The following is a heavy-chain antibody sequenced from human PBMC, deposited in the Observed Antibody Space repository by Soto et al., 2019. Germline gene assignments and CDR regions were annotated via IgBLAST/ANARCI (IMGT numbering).Heavy chain of an antibody. V-gene: IGHV3-30-3*01. CDR2: ISYDGSNK. J-gene: IGHJ4*02. D-gene: IGHD6-13*01. Sequence: QVQLVESGGGVVQPGRSLRLSCAASGFTFSSYAMHWVRQAPGKGLEWVAVISYDGSNKYYADSVKGRFTISRDNSENTLYLQMTSLRAEDTAVYYCAREEGDSSSWYFDYWGQGTLVTVSS. CDR1: GFTFSSYA. CDR3: AREEGDSSSWYFDY.